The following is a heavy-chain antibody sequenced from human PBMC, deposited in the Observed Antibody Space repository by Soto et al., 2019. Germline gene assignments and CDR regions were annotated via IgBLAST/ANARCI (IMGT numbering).Heavy chain of an antibody. D-gene: IGHD2-15*01. CDR2: ISSNGGST. CDR3: ARDSCSGGSCLSYYFDY. J-gene: IGHJ4*02. Sequence: GGSLRLSCAASGFTFSSYGMHWVRQAPGKGLEYVSAISSNGGSTYYANSVKGRSAISRDNSKNTLYLQMGSLRAEDMAVYYCARDSCSGGSCLSYYFDYWGQGALVTVSS. V-gene: IGHV3-64*01. CDR1: GFTFSSYG.